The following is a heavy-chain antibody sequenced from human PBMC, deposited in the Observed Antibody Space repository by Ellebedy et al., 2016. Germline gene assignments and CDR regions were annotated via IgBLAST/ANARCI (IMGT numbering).Heavy chain of an antibody. V-gene: IGHV4-59*01. J-gene: IGHJ5*02. CDR2: IYNIGTT. Sequence: SETLSLTCTVSGGSISSYYWSWIRQPPGKGLEWIGYIYNIGTTNYNPSLKSRVTISVDTSKNQFSLKLSSVTAADTAVYYCAKQGYSSGYDWFDPWGQGTLVTVSS. CDR1: GGSISSYY. D-gene: IGHD5-18*01. CDR3: AKQGYSSGYDWFDP.